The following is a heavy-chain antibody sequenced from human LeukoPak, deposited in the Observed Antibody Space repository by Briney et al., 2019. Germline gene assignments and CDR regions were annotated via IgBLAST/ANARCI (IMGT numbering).Heavy chain of an antibody. V-gene: IGHV2-5*02. D-gene: IGHD3-9*01. J-gene: IGHJ4*02. CDR2: IYWDNDR. CDR3: AAGEHYEVLS. CDR1: GLSISTNGVG. Sequence: SGPTLVKPPQTLTLTCTFSGLSISTNGVGVGWIRQPPGKALEWLALIYWDNDRRFSPSLKSRLSIAKDSSKNQVVLTMANMDPVDTATYYCAAGEHYEVLSWGQGTLVTVSS.